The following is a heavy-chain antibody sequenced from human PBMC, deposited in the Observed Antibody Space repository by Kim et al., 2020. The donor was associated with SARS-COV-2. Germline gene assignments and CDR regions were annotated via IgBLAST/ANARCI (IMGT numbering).Heavy chain of an antibody. V-gene: IGHV3-13*01. Sequence: GGSLRLSCAASGFTFSSYDMHWVRRATGKGLEWVSAIGTAGDTYYPGSVKGRFTISRENAKNSLYLQMNSLRAGDTAVYYCARGYSSSWYWAFDIWGQGTMVTVSS. J-gene: IGHJ3*02. CDR2: IGTAGDT. D-gene: IGHD6-13*01. CDR1: GFTFSSYD. CDR3: ARGYSSSWYWAFDI.